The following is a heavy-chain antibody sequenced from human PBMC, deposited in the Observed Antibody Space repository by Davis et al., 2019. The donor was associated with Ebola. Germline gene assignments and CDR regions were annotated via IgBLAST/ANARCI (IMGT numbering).Heavy chain of an antibody. CDR2: ISYDGSNK. CDR3: ARGPVHDY. J-gene: IGHJ4*02. Sequence: PGGSLRLSCAASGFTFSSYAMHWVRQAPGKGLEWVAVISYDGSNKYYADSVKGRFTISRDNSKNTLYLQMNSLRAEDTAVYYCARGPVHDYWGQGTLVTVSS. D-gene: IGHD6-6*01. CDR1: GFTFSSYA. V-gene: IGHV3-30-3*01.